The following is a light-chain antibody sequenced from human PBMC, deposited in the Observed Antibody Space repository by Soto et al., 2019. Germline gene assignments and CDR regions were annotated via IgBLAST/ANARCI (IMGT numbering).Light chain of an antibody. V-gene: IGKV1-5*01. Sequence: DIQLTQTPSTLSASIGDRVTITCRASQSLSGWLAWYQQTPGKAPKLLISDAFRLESGVPSRFRGSGSGTEFSLTISSLHPGDSATFYCQQYAPYPWTFGRGTKV. CDR1: QSLSGW. CDR2: DAF. J-gene: IGKJ1*01. CDR3: QQYAPYPWT.